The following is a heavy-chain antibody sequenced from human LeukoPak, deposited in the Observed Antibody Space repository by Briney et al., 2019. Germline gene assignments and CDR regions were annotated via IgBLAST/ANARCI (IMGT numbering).Heavy chain of an antibody. J-gene: IGHJ4*02. Sequence: SETLSLTCTVSGGSISSYYWSWIRQPPGKGLEWIGYIHYSGSTNYNTSLRSRVTISVDTSKNEFSLKLTSVTAAGTAVYYCAGGNGWYYFWGQGTLVTVSS. D-gene: IGHD6-19*01. CDR2: IHYSGST. CDR3: AGGNGWYYF. CDR1: GGSISSYY. V-gene: IGHV4-59*01.